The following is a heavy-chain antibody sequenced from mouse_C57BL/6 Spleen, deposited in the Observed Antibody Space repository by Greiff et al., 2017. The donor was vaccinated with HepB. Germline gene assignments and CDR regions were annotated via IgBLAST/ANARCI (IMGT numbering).Heavy chain of an antibody. CDR3: ARGGHYYGSTYWYFDV. CDR1: GFSLTSYG. V-gene: IGHV2-2*01. CDR2: IWSGGST. Sequence: VQGVESGPGLVQPSQSLSITCTVSGFSLTSYGVHWVRQSPGKGLEWLGVIWSGGSTDYNAAFISRLSISKDNSKIQVFFKMNSLQADDTAIYYCARGGHYYGSTYWYFDVWGTGTTVTVSS. D-gene: IGHD1-1*01. J-gene: IGHJ1*03.